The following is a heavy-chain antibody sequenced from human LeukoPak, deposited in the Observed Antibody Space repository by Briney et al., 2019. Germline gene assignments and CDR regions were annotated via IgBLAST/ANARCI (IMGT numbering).Heavy chain of an antibody. J-gene: IGHJ4*02. CDR1: GYTFTGYY. Sequence: ASVEVSCKASGYTFTGYYMHWVRQAPGRGLEWMGRINPNSGGTNYAQKFQGRVTMTRDTSISTAYMELSRLRSDDTAVYYCARDSDYYYDSSGQPGDYWGQGTLVTVSS. CDR3: ARDSDYYYDSSGQPGDY. V-gene: IGHV1-2*06. CDR2: INPNSGGT. D-gene: IGHD3-22*01.